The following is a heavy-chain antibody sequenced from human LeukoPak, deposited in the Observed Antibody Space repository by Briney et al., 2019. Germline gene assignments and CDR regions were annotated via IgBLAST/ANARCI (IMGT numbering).Heavy chain of an antibody. CDR2: IIPIFGTA. CDR1: GGTFSSYA. CDR3: ARARGITDYYYGMDV. J-gene: IGHJ6*02. V-gene: IGHV1-69*13. Sequence: GASVKVSCKASGGTFSSYAISWVRQAPGQGLEWMGGIIPIFGTANYAQKFQGRVTITADESTSTAYMELSSLRSEDTAVYYCARARGITDYYYGMDVWGQGTTVTVSS. D-gene: IGHD3-3*01.